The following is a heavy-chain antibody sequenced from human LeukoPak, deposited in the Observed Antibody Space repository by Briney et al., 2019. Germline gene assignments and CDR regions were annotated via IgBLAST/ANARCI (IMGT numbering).Heavy chain of an antibody. J-gene: IGHJ4*02. CDR1: GFTFSGHG. CDR2: IRYDGSNK. CDR3: AKDYYETSGYYYVFDN. D-gene: IGHD3-22*01. V-gene: IGHV3-30*02. Sequence: PGGSLRLSCAASGFTFSGHGMNWVRQAPGKGREWVAFIRYDGSNKYYADSVKGRFTISRDNSKNTLYLQMNSLRPEDTAVYNCAKDYYETSGYYYVFDNWGQGTLATVSS.